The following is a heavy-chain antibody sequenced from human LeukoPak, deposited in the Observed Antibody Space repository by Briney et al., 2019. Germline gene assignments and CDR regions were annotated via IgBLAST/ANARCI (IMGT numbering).Heavy chain of an antibody. CDR3: ARDVWARSIADLRGFDY. CDR2: ISAYNGNT. D-gene: IGHD6-6*01. J-gene: IGHJ4*02. CDR1: GYTFTSYG. Sequence: GASVKVSCKASGYTFTSYGISWVRQAPGQGLEWMGWISAYNGNTNYEQKLQGRVTMTTDTSTSTAYMELRSLRSDDTAVYYCARDVWARSIADLRGFDYWGQGTLVTVSS. V-gene: IGHV1-18*01.